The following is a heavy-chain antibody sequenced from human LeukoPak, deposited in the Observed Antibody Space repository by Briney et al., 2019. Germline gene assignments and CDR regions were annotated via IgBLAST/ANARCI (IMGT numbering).Heavy chain of an antibody. J-gene: IGHJ4*02. Sequence: PSETLSLTCAVYGGSFSGYYWSWIRQPPGKGLEWIGYIYYSGSTNYNPSLKSRVTISVDTSKNQFSLKLSSVTAADTAVYYCARGFLTSGTSDWGQGTLVTVSS. CDR1: GGSFSGYY. CDR3: ARGFLTSGTSD. V-gene: IGHV4-59*01. D-gene: IGHD3-10*01. CDR2: IYYSGST.